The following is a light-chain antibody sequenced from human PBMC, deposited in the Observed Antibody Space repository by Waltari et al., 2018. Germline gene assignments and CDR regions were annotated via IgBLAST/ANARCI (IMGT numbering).Light chain of an antibody. Sequence: DIQLTQSPSFLSASVGDRVTITCRASQGTSSYLAWYQQKPGKAPKLLIYVASTLQSGVPSRFSGSESGTEFTFTISSLQPKDFATYYCQQLTPLTFGGGTKVEIK. J-gene: IGKJ4*01. CDR3: QQLTPLT. CDR1: QGTSSY. CDR2: VAS. V-gene: IGKV1-9*01.